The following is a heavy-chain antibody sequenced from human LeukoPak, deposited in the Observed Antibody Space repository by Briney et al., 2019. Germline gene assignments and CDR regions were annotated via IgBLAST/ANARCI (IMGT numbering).Heavy chain of an antibody. CDR1: GYTLTELS. J-gene: IGHJ4*02. D-gene: IGHD3-22*01. V-gene: IGHV1-69*13. CDR2: IIPIFGTA. Sequence: SVKVSCKVSGYTLTELSMHWVRQAPGQGLEWMGGIIPIFGTANYAQKFQGRVTITADESTSTAYMELSSLRSEDTAVYYCARGLGAHFDYWGQGTLVTVSS. CDR3: ARGLGAHFDY.